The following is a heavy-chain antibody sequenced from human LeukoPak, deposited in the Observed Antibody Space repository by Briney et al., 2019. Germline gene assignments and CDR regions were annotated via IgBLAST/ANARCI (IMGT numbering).Heavy chain of an antibody. Sequence: PGGSLRLSCAASGFTVSSQYMSWVRQGPGKGLEWVALIYNDGGTHYTDSVKGRFTISRDTSRNTLFLQMNSLRVEDSAMYYCVKRLTLGDLSIKGAFALWGQGTVVTVAS. V-gene: IGHV3-53*01. CDR2: IYNDGGT. CDR3: VKRLTLGDLSIKGAFAL. J-gene: IGHJ3*01. CDR1: GFTVSSQY. D-gene: IGHD3-16*02.